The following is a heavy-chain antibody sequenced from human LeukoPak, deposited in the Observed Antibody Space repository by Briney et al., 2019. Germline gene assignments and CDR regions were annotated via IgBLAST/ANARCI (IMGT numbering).Heavy chain of an antibody. V-gene: IGHV1-18*01. CDR2: ISAYNGNT. CDR3: ASHDSYYYDSSGYYAYYYGMDV. J-gene: IGHJ6*02. CDR1: GYTFTSYG. D-gene: IGHD3-22*01. Sequence: ASVKVSCKASGYTFTSYGVSWVRQAPGQGLEWMGWISAYNGNTNYAQKLQGRVTMTTDTSTSTAYMELRSLRSDDTAVYYCASHDSYYYDSSGYYAYYYGMDVWGQGTTVTVSS.